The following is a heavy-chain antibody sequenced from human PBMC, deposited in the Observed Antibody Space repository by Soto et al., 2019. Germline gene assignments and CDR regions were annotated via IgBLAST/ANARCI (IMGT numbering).Heavy chain of an antibody. V-gene: IGHV3-30-3*01. J-gene: IGHJ6*02. CDR3: AREAQGFKLPGKKTYCCYGMDV. D-gene: IGHD1-7*01. CDR2: ISYDGSNK. CDR1: GFTFSSYA. Sequence: GGSLRLSCAASGFTFSSYAMHWVRQAPGKGLEWVAVISYDGSNKYYADSVKGRFTISRDNSKNTLYLQMNSLRAEDTAVYYCAREAQGFKLPGKKTYCCYGMDVWRPGTTGTAAS.